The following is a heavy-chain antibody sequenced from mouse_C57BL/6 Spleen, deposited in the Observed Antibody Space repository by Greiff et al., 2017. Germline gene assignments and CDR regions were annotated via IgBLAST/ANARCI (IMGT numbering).Heavy chain of an antibody. D-gene: IGHD1-1*01. J-gene: IGHJ1*03. CDR1: GYTFTSYW. CDR3: ARRYGSSYVRYFDV. CDR2: IHPNSGST. Sequence: QVQLQQPGAELVKPGASVKLSCKASGYTFTSYWMHWVKQRPGQGLEWIGMIHPNSGSTNYNQKFKGKATLTVDQSSSTAYMQLNSLTSEDSAVYYCARRYGSSYVRYFDVWGTGTTVTVSS. V-gene: IGHV1-64*01.